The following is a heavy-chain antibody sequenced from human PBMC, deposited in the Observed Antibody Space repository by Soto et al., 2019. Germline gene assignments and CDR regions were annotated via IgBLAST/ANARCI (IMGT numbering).Heavy chain of an antibody. Sequence: QVQLVESGGRVVQPGRSLRLSCAASGFTFNSNAMHWVRQAPGKGLEWVAVISFDGSDTFYGDSVKGRFTISRDNSENTLYRQMNSLRAEDTAVYYCARDHDNRSWYGYLDYWGQGTLVTVSS. CDR2: ISFDGSDT. CDR3: ARDHDNRSWYGYLDY. CDR1: GFTFNSNA. J-gene: IGHJ4*02. D-gene: IGHD6-13*01. V-gene: IGHV3-33*01.